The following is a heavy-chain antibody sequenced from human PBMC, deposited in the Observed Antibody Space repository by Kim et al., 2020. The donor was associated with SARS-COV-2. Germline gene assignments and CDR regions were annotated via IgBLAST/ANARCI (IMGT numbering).Heavy chain of an antibody. J-gene: IGHJ5*02. V-gene: IGHV4-31*02. D-gene: IGHD6-13*01. Sequence: PSLKSRVTISVDTSKNQFSLKLSSVTAADTAVYYCARYGITGYSSSLFDPWGQGTLVTVSS. CDR3: ARYGITGYSSSLFDP.